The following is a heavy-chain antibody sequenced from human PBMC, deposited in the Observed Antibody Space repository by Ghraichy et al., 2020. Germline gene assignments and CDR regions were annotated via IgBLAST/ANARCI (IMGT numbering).Heavy chain of an antibody. CDR3: ASSGKETYYYGSGSRGWFDP. J-gene: IGHJ5*02. CDR2: MYHSGSA. CDR1: GGSISSGNW. D-gene: IGHD3-10*01. V-gene: IGHV4-4*02. Sequence: SETLSLTCAVSGGSISSGNWWGWVRQPPGKGLEWIGEMYHSGSANYNPSLKSRVTISVDKSKNQFSLKLSSVTAADTAVYYCASSGKETYYYGSGSRGWFDPWGQGTLVTVSS.